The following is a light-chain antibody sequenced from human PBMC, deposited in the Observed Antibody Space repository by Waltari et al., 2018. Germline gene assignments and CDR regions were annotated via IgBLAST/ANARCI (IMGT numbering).Light chain of an antibody. CDR3: QHYVRLPAT. CDR1: QSVSRT. Sequence: EIVLTQSPGTLSLSQGERATLSCTASQSVSRTLAWYPQKPGQAPKLLIYGAPIRATGIPDRFTGSGSGTDFSLTISSLEPEDFAIYFCQHYVRLPATFGQGTKVEIK. J-gene: IGKJ1*01. V-gene: IGKV3-20*01. CDR2: GAP.